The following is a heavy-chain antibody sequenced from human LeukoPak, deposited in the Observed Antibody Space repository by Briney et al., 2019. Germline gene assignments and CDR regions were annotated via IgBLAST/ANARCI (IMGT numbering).Heavy chain of an antibody. CDR3: ARGNDILTGFYPLQH. CDR1: GGSISSGGYY. Sequence: SETLSLTCAVSGGSISSGGYYWSWIRQHPGKGLEWIGYIYYSGSTYYNPSLKSRVTISVDTSKNQFSLKLSSVTAADTAVYYCARGNDILTGFYPLQHWGQGTLVTASS. D-gene: IGHD3-9*01. V-gene: IGHV4-31*11. J-gene: IGHJ1*01. CDR2: IYYSGST.